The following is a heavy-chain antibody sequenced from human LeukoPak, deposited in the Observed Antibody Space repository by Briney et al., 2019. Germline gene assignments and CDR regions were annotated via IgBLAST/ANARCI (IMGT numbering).Heavy chain of an antibody. D-gene: IGHD2-8*01. CDR2: ISSSGSTI. Sequence: PGGSLRLSCAVARFTFSSYEMNWVRQAPGKGLEWVSYISSSGSTIYYADSVKGRFTISRDNAKNSLYLQMNSLRAEDTAVYYCATAGNGYYFDYWGQGTLVTVSS. V-gene: IGHV3-48*03. J-gene: IGHJ4*02. CDR3: ATAGNGYYFDY. CDR1: RFTFSSYE.